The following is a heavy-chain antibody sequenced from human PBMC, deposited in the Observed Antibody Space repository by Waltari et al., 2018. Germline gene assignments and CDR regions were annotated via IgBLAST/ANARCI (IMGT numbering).Heavy chain of an antibody. Sequence: VESRGDLVQPGGSLRLSCTASGFTLSRFWMHWVRQPPGKGPEWGSRIKGDGSIAHYAESVKGRFTISRDNAKNTMYLQMNGLRVDDTAVYYCARPRLDYDTSQLDYWGHGSGVTVSS. J-gene: IGHJ4*03. D-gene: IGHD3-16*01. V-gene: IGHV3-74*01. CDR3: ARPRLDYDTSQLDY. CDR1: GFTLSRFW. CDR2: IKGDGSIA.